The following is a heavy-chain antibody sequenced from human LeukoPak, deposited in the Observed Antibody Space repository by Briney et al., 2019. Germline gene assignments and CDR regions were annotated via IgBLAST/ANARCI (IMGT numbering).Heavy chain of an antibody. CDR3: ARGVADEYYHDSSGYFYYFDY. CDR2: ISSSSSYI. V-gene: IGHV3-21*01. J-gene: IGHJ4*02. CDR1: GFTFSSYS. D-gene: IGHD3-22*01. Sequence: GGSLRLSCAASGFTFSSYSMNWVRQAPGKGLEWVSSISSSSSYIYYADSVKGRFTISRDNAKNSLYLQMNSLRAEDTAVYYCARGVADEYYHDSSGYFYYFDYWGQGTLVTVSS.